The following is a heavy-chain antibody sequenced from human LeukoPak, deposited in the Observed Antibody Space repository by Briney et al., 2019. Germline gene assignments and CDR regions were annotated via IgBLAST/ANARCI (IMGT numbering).Heavy chain of an antibody. V-gene: IGHV1-69*01. CDR2: IIPIFGTA. Sequence: GASVKVSCKASGGTFSSYAISWVRQAPGQGLEWMGGIIPIFGTANYAQKFQGRVTITADESTSTAYMELSSLRSEDTAVYYCARDPSMLYYYDSSGPTSYWGQGTLVTVSS. D-gene: IGHD3-22*01. CDR1: GGTFSSYA. CDR3: ARDPSMLYYYDSSGPTSY. J-gene: IGHJ4*02.